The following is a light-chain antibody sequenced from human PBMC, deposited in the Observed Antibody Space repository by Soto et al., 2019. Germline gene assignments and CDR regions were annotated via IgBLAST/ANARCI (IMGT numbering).Light chain of an antibody. V-gene: IGKV3-20*01. CDR2: GAS. CDR3: QQHDNTPLLT. Sequence: EIVLPQSPGTLSLSPGDRATLSGRASNSVSSSYLAWYQQKPGQAPRLRIYGASSSATGIPDRFSGSGSGTDFTLTISRLEHEDVAVYYCQQHDNTPLLTFGGGTKVEIK. CDR1: NSVSSSY. J-gene: IGKJ4*01.